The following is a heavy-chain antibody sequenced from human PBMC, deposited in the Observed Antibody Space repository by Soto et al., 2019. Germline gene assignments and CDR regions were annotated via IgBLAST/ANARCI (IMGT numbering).Heavy chain of an antibody. CDR3: ACRGGSTYYYFDMDV. J-gene: IGHJ6*03. CDR2: VSDGGGT. D-gene: IGHD2-15*01. V-gene: IGHV4-59*01. CDR1: GGSISSYY. Sequence: SETLSLTCTVSGGSISSYYWSWIRQPPGRGLEWIGYVSDGGGTYYNPSLKSRVTISIDTSKIHFSLRLSSVTAADTAVYYCACRGGSTYYYFDMDVWGKGTTVTVSS.